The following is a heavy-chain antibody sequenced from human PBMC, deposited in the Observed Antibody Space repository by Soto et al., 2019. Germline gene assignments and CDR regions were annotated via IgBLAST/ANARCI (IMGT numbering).Heavy chain of an antibody. CDR1: SYTFTTYG. CDR2: ISPYNGDT. J-gene: IGHJ4*02. D-gene: IGHD2-15*01. V-gene: IGHV1-18*04. Sequence: ASVKVSCKASSYTFTTYGFNWVRQAPGQGLEWMGWISPYNGDTNYAQNFQGRVTLTTDTSTSTAYMELRSLTSDDTAVYYCARTPRAQMIVLEAATRFDYWGQGTLVTVSS. CDR3: ARTPRAQMIVLEAATRFDY.